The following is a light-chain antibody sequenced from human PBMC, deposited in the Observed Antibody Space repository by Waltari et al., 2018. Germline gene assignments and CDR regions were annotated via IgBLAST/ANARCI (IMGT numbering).Light chain of an antibody. CDR3: QSYDLSLSGRV. V-gene: IGLV1-40*01. CDR1: SSNIGAPYD. CDR2: ANN. J-gene: IGLJ3*02. Sequence: QSVLTQPPSVSGAPGQRVTIPRTGSSSNIGAPYDVPWYQQLPGKAPTLLISANNHRPSGVPGRFSGSKSGTSASLAITGLQAEDEGDYFCQSYDLSLSGRVFGGGTKLTVL.